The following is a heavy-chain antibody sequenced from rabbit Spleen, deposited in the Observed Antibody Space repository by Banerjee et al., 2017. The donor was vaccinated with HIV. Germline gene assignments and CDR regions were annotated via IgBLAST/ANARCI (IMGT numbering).Heavy chain of an antibody. CDR3: ARDPSGGGVYYNL. V-gene: IGHV1S40*01. D-gene: IGHD1-1*01. Sequence: ESGGGLVKPGASLTLTCKASGFSFNSGYDMCWVRQAPGKGLEWIVCIYTGSSNNVYYATWARGRFTITKTSSTTVTLQMTSLTAADTATYFCARDPSGGGVYYNLWGPGTLVTVS. J-gene: IGHJ4*01. CDR2: IYTGSSNNV. CDR1: GFSFNSGYD.